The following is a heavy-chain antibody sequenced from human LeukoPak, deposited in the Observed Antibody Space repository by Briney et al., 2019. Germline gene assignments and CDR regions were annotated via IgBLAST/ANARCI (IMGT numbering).Heavy chain of an antibody. CDR3: AKSPPLGATVRGVIIRPDY. CDR1: QFIFNNYA. Sequence: GGSLRLSCAASQFIFNNYAMSWVRQAPGKGLEWVASISYDGVDKYYADSLKGRFTMSRDNSKNSVYLQMDSLRVEDTAMYYCAKSPPLGATVRGVIIRPDYWGQGTLVTVSS. J-gene: IGHJ4*02. V-gene: IGHV3-30-3*02. D-gene: IGHD3-10*01. CDR2: ISYDGVDK.